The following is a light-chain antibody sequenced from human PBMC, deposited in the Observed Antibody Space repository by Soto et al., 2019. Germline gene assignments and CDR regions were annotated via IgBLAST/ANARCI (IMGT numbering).Light chain of an antibody. J-gene: IGKJ2*01. Sequence: DIQMTQSPSTLSASVGDRVTITCRARQNIVNWLAWYQQKPGKAPNLLIYKTSTLQRGVPSRFSGSGSGTEFTLTISSLQPDDFATYYCQQYDSHPMYTFGQGTMVDIK. V-gene: IGKV1-5*03. CDR3: QQYDSHPMYT. CDR2: KTS. CDR1: QNIVNW.